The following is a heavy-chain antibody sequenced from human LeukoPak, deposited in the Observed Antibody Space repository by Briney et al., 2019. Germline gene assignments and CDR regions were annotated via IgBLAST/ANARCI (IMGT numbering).Heavy chain of an antibody. V-gene: IGHV4-4*07. CDR3: ARVRWVTTFYFAY. CDR2: IYTSGST. D-gene: IGHD4-17*01. J-gene: IGHJ4*02. CDR1: GGSISSYY. Sequence: SETLSLTCTVSGGSISSYYWSWLRQPAGKGLEWIGRIYTSGSTNYNPSLKSRVTISVDTSRNPFSLKLSPLTAADTGVYFCARVRWVTTFYFAYWGQGTLVTVSS.